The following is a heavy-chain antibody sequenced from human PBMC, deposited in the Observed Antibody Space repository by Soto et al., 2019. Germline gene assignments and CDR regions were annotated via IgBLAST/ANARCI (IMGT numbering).Heavy chain of an antibody. J-gene: IGHJ6*02. D-gene: IGHD5-18*01. CDR3: ASGRIQLWTYGMDV. Sequence: GESLKISCKGSGYSFTSYWISWVRQMPGKGLGWMGRIDPSDSYTNYSPSFQGHVTISADKSISTAYLQWSSLKASDTAMYYCASGRIQLWTYGMDVWGQGTTVTVSS. V-gene: IGHV5-10-1*01. CDR2: IDPSDSYT. CDR1: GYSFTSYW.